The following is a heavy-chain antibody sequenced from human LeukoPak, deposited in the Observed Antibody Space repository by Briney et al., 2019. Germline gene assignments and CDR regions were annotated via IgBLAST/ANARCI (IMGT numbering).Heavy chain of an antibody. CDR2: IVVGSGNT. V-gene: IGHV1-58*01. D-gene: IGHD6-6*01. CDR1: GFIFSTSA. Sequence: GASVKVSCKASGFIFSTSAVQWVRQARGQRLEWIGWIVVGSGNTHYTLKFQERVTITRDVSTNTAYMELSSLRSEDTAVYYCARDFPARLPFDYWGQGTLVTVSS. J-gene: IGHJ4*02. CDR3: ARDFPARLPFDY.